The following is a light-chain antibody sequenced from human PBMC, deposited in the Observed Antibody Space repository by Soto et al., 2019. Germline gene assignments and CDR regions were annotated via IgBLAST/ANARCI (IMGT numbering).Light chain of an antibody. V-gene: IGLV4-69*01. J-gene: IGLJ3*02. Sequence: QTVVTQSPSASASLGASVKLTCTLSSGHSSYAIAWHQQQPEKGPRYLMKLNSDGSHSKGDGIPDRFSGSSSGAERYLTISSLQSEDEADYYCQTWSTGIRVFGGGTKLTV. CDR2: LNSDGSH. CDR1: SGHSSYA. CDR3: QTWSTGIRV.